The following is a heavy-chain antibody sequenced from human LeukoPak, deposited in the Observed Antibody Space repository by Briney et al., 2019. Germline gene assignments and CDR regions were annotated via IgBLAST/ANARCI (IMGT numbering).Heavy chain of an antibody. Sequence: SETLSLTCTVSGGSISNYYWSWIRQPAGKGLEWIGRIYTSGSTNYNPSLKSRVTMSVDTSKNQFSLKLSSVTAADTAVYYCARDYYDSSGYPYFDYWGQGTLVTVSS. D-gene: IGHD3-22*01. CDR1: GGSISNYY. CDR3: ARDYYDSSGYPYFDY. V-gene: IGHV4-4*07. J-gene: IGHJ4*02. CDR2: IYTSGST.